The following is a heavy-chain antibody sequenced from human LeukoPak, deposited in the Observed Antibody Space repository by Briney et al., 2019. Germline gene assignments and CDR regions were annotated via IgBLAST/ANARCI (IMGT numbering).Heavy chain of an antibody. Sequence: GGSLRLSCAASGFTFSSYSMHWVRQAPGKGLEYVSVISSDGDNTYYADSVKGRFTISRDNSKNTLYLQMGSLRAEDMAVYYCARAALEYCGGDCLDYWGQETLVTVPS. CDR2: ISSDGDNT. D-gene: IGHD2-21*01. V-gene: IGHV3-64*02. CDR3: ARAALEYCGGDCLDY. CDR1: GFTFSSYS. J-gene: IGHJ4*02.